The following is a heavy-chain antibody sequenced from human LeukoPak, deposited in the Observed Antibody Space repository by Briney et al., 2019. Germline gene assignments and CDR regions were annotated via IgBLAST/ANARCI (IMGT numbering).Heavy chain of an antibody. Sequence: GGSLRLSCAASGFTSFSNYWIHWVRQAPGKGLVWVSRIKGDGSGTIYADSVKGRFTISRDNARNTVYLQMNSLRVEDTAVYYCARDRRYQLSPPWGQGTLVTVSS. D-gene: IGHD2-2*01. CDR2: IKGDGSGT. V-gene: IGHV3-74*01. J-gene: IGHJ4*02. CDR3: ARDRRYQLSPP. CDR1: GFTSFSNYW.